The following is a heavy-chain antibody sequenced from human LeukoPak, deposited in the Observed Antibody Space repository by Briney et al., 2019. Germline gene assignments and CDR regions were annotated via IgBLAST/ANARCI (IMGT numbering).Heavy chain of an antibody. CDR3: AKETSSGWNPDAFDI. J-gene: IGHJ3*02. CDR1: GFTFDDYA. CDR2: ISWNSGSI. Sequence: GRSLRLSCAASGFTFDDYAMHWVRQAPGKGLVWVSGISWNSGSIGYADSVKGRFTISRDNAKNSLYLQMNSLRAEDMALYYCAKETSSGWNPDAFDIWGQGTMVTVSS. V-gene: IGHV3-9*03. D-gene: IGHD6-19*01.